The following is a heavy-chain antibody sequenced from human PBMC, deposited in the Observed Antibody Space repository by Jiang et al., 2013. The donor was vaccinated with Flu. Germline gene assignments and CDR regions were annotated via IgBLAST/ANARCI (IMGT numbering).Heavy chain of an antibody. Sequence: GPGLVKPSETLSLTCTVSGGSISSYYWSWIRQPPGKGLEWIGYIYYSGSTNYNPSLKSRVTISVDTSKNQFSLKLSSVTAADTAVYYCARHYDSTLNAFDIWGQGTMVTVSS. V-gene: IGHV4-59*08. J-gene: IGHJ3*02. CDR2: IYYSGST. CDR3: ARHYDSTLNAFDI. D-gene: IGHD3-22*01. CDR1: GGSISSYY.